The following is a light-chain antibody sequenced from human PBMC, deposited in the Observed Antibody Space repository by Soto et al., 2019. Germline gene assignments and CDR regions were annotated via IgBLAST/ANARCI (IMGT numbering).Light chain of an antibody. J-gene: IGKJ4*01. Sequence: DIPMTQSPSSVSASVGDRVTITCRASQGISSWLDWYQQKPGKAPKLLIYAASRLQSGVPSRFSGSGSGTDFALTISSLQPEDFATYYCQQANSVPLTFGGGTKVEIK. V-gene: IGKV1D-12*01. CDR1: QGISSW. CDR2: AAS. CDR3: QQANSVPLT.